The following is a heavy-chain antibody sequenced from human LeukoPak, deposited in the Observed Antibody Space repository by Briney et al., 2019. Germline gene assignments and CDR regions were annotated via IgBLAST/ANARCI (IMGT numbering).Heavy chain of an antibody. J-gene: IGHJ4*02. CDR1: GGSISSSNW. CDR3: ARVVGATTAPNFDY. V-gene: IGHV4-4*02. CDR2: IYHSGST. Sequence: SETLSLTCAVSGGSISSSNWWSWVRQPPGKGLEWIGEIYHSGSTNYNPSLKSRVTISVDKSKNQFSLKLSSVTAADTAVYYCARVVGATTAPNFDYWGQGTLVTVSS. D-gene: IGHD1-26*01.